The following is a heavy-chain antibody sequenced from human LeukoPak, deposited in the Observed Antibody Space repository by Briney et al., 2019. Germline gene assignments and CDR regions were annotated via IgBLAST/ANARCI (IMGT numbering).Heavy chain of an antibody. D-gene: IGHD6-19*01. V-gene: IGHV4-61*08. J-gene: IGHJ3*02. Sequence: PSETLSLTCTVSGCSISSGDYYWSWIRQPPGKGLEWIGYIYYSGSTNYNPSLKSRVTISVDTSKNQFSLKLSSVTAADTAVYYCAKTGAVADAFDIWGQGTMVTVSS. CDR1: GCSISSGDYY. CDR2: IYYSGST. CDR3: AKTGAVADAFDI.